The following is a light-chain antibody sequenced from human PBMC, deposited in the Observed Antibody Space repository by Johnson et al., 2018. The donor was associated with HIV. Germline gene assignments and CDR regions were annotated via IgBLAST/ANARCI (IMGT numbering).Light chain of an antibody. CDR3: GTWDSSLNAYV. CDR1: SSNIESDY. CDR2: DNN. Sequence: QSVLTQPPSVSAATGQKVTISCSGSSSNIESDYVSWYQQLPGTAPKLLIYDNNKRPSGIPDRFFGSKSGTSATLDITGLQTGAEGDYYCGTWDSSLNAYVFGTGTKVTVL. V-gene: IGLV1-51*01. J-gene: IGLJ1*01.